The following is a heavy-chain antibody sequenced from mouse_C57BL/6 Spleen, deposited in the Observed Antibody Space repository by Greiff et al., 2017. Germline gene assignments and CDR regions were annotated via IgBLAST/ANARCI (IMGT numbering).Heavy chain of an antibody. CDR1: GFTFRDYG. D-gene: IGHD2-1*01. CDR2: ISSGSSTI. Sequence: EVKLMESGGGLVKPGGSLKLSCAASGFTFRDYGMHWVRQAPETGLEWVAYISSGSSTIYYADTVKGRFTISRDNAKNTLFLQMTSLRSEDTAMYYCARGGNYDYFDYWGQGTTLTVSS. V-gene: IGHV5-17*01. J-gene: IGHJ2*01. CDR3: ARGGNYDYFDY.